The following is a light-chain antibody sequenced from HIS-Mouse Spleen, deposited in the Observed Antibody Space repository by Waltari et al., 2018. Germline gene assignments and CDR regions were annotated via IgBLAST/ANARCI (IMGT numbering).Light chain of an antibody. CDR2: RNN. CDR1: SSHIGRND. J-gene: IGLJ3*02. CDR3: AAWDDSLSGPV. V-gene: IGLV1-47*01. Sequence: QSVLTQPPSASGTPGQRVTISCSGSSSHIGRNDVYWYQQLPGTAPKLLRYRNNQRPSGVPDRFSGSKSGTSASLAISGLRSEDEADYYCAAWDDSLSGPVFGGGTKLTVL.